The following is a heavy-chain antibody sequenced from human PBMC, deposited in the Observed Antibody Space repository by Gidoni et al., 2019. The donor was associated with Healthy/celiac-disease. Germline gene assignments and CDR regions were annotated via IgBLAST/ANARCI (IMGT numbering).Heavy chain of an antibody. CDR3: ARGRDGYNYFSYYYYMDV. Sequence: QVQLVQSGAEVKKPGSSVKVSCKASGGTFSSYAISWVRQAPGQGLEWMGGIIPIFGTANYAQKFQGRVTITADESTSTAYMELSSLRSEDTAVYYCARGRDGYNYFSYYYYMDVWGKGTTVTVSS. J-gene: IGHJ6*03. CDR1: GGTFSSYA. V-gene: IGHV1-69*01. D-gene: IGHD5-12*01. CDR2: IIPIFGTA.